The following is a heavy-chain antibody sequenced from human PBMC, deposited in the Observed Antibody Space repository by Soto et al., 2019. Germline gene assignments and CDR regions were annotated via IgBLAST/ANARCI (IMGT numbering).Heavy chain of an antibody. CDR2: ISYDGSNK. D-gene: IGHD3-22*01. CDR3: AKDSQGVNYYDSRTHGRWFDP. CDR1: GFTFSSYG. V-gene: IGHV3-30*18. J-gene: IGHJ5*02. Sequence: GGSLRLSCAASGFTFSSYGMHWVRQAPGKGLEWVAVISYDGSNKYYADSVKGRFTISRDNSKNTLYLQMNSLRAEDTAVYYCAKDSQGVNYYDSRTHGRWFDPWGQGTLVTVSS.